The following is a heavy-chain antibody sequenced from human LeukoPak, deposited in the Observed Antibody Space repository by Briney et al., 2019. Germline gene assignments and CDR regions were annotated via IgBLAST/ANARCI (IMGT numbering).Heavy chain of an antibody. D-gene: IGHD1-26*01. Sequence: SETLSLTCTLSGGSVSSGDYYWSWIRQPPGKGPEWIGYTSYSGSTNYNPSLKSRITISIDTSKNQFFLKFSSVTAADTAVYFCASGRGYSGSFFYYFDSWGQGTLATVSS. CDR3: ASGRGYSGSFFYYFDS. V-gene: IGHV4-61*08. CDR1: GGSVSSGDYY. J-gene: IGHJ4*02. CDR2: TSYSGST.